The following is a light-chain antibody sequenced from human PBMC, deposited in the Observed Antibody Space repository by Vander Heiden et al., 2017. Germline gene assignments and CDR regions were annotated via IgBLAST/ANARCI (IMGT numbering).Light chain of an antibody. V-gene: IGKV1D-12*01. CDR1: QEISNW. CDR3: QQSSSFPRT. J-gene: IGKJ4*01. Sequence: DIQITQSPSSLSAFVGDRVTITCRASQEISNWLAWYQQKPGEAPKLLIYLTSSIQSGVPSRFRGGGSGTHFTLTINSLQPDDFATYYCQQSSSFPRTFGGGTKVEMK. CDR2: LTS.